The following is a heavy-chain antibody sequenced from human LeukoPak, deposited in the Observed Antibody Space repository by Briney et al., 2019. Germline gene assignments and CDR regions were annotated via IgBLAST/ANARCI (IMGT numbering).Heavy chain of an antibody. D-gene: IGHD2-2*01. CDR3: ARLVVAASYDAFDI. CDR2: INSNGGTT. Sequence: PGGSLRLSCVASGFTFSSYWMHWVRQAPGKGLVWVSRINSNGGTTTYADSVNGRFTISRDNAKNIVYLQMNSLRAEDTAVYYCARLVVAASYDAFDIWGQGTMVTVSS. V-gene: IGHV3-74*01. J-gene: IGHJ3*02. CDR1: GFTFSSYW.